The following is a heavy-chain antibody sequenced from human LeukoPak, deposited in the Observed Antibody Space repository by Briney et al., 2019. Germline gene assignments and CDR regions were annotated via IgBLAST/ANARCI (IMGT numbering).Heavy chain of an antibody. D-gene: IGHD4-11*01. Sequence: GGSLRLSCATSGFTFSSSTFGSYTMDWVRQAPGRGLEWVSSISSTGTYIYYTDSVKGRFTISRDIANSLLYLQMNSLRADDTAVYYCARDLDYSTGFDYWGQGTLVTVSS. V-gene: IGHV3-21*01. CDR2: ISSTGTYI. CDR1: GFTFSSSTFGSYT. CDR3: ARDLDYSTGFDY. J-gene: IGHJ4*02.